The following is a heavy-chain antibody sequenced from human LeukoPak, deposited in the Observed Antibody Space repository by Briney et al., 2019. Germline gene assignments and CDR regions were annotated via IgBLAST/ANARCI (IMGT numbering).Heavy chain of an antibody. CDR3: ARDSYCSDTTCLGHYYYGMDV. CDR1: GGTLTNYA. J-gene: IGHJ6*02. V-gene: IGHV1-69*13. CDR2: VIPIFDTT. Sequence: SVKVSCKASGGTLTNYAISWVRQAPGQELEWMGGVIPIFDTTDYAQKFQGRVTITADESTRTAYMELSSMRSEDTAVYYCARDSYCSDTTCLGHYYYGMDVWGQGTTVTVSS. D-gene: IGHD2-2*01.